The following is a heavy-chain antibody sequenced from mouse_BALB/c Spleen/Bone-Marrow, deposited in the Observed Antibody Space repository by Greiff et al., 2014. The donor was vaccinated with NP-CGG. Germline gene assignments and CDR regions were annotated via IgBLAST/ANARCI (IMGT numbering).Heavy chain of an antibody. V-gene: IGHV1-14*01. J-gene: IGHJ4*01. CDR2: INPYNDGT. CDR1: GYTFTSYV. Sequence: EVKLMESGPELVKPGASVKMSCKASGYTFTSYVMHWVKQKPGQGLEWIGYINPYNDGTKYNEKFKGKATLTSDKSSSTAYMELSSLTSEDSAVYYCALSYGSSLYYYAMDYWGQGTSVTVSS. CDR3: ALSYGSSLYYYAMDY. D-gene: IGHD1-1*01.